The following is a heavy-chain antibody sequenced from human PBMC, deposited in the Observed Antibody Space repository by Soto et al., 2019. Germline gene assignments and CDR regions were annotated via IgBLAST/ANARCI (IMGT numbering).Heavy chain of an antibody. J-gene: IGHJ5*02. CDR2: IYYSGST. D-gene: IGHD1-26*01. Sequence: QLQLQESGPGLVKPSETLSLTCTVSGGSISSSSYYWGWIRQPPGTGLEWIGSIYYSGSTYYNPSLKSRVTISVDKSKKHFSLKLSSVTAADTAVYYCATQEVGGSYVYTFDPWGQGTLVTVSS. V-gene: IGHV4-39*02. CDR1: GGSISSSSYY. CDR3: ATQEVGGSYVYTFDP.